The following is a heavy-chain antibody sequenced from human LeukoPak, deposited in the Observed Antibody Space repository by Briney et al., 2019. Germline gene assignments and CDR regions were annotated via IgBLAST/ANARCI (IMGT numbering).Heavy chain of an antibody. Sequence: GESLKISCKGSGYSFTSYWIGWVRRMPGKGLEWMGIIYPGDSDTRYSPSFQGQVTISADKSISTAYLQWSSLKASDTAMYYCARAGAYYYDSSGRFDYWGQGTLVTVSS. CDR3: ARAGAYYYDSSGRFDY. V-gene: IGHV5-51*01. CDR1: GYSFTSYW. CDR2: IYPGDSDT. D-gene: IGHD3-22*01. J-gene: IGHJ4*02.